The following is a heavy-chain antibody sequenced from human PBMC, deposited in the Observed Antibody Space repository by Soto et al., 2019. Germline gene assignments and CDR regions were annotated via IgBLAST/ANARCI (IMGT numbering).Heavy chain of an antibody. J-gene: IGHJ4*02. CDR3: AKGRYDFWSPYYFDS. D-gene: IGHD3-3*01. V-gene: IGHV3-9*01. Sequence: GGSLRLSCVGIGLNFDDCAMHWVRQAPGKGLEWVSGITWNSRVLAYADSVKGRFTISRDNARNSLYLQMDSLRDEDTALYYCAKGRYDFWSPYYFDSWGQGTLVTVSS. CDR1: GLNFDDCA. CDR2: ITWNSRVL.